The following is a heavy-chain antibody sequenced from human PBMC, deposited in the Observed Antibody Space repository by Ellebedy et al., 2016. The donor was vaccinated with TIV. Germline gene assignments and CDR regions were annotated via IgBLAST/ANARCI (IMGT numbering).Heavy chain of an antibody. V-gene: IGHV4-39*02. CDR3: ARDLLAVAGMRTYGMDV. Sequence: SETLSLTCTVSGASISSSTYYWGWIRQPPGKGLEWIATIYDSGSTYYNPSLKSRVTISVDRSKNQISLKTSSVTAADTAVYYCARDLLAVAGMRTYGMDVWGQGTTVTVSS. D-gene: IGHD6-19*01. CDR2: IYDSGST. CDR1: GASISSSTYY. J-gene: IGHJ6*02.